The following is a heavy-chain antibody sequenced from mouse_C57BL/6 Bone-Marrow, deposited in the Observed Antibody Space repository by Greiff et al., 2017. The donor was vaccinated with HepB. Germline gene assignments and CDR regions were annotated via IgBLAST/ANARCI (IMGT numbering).Heavy chain of an antibody. Sequence: QVQLQQSGAELARPGASVKMSCKASGYTFTSYTMHWVNQRPGQGLEWIGYINPSSGYTKYNQKFKDKATLTADKSSSTAYMQLSSLTSEDSAVYYCARIYYCFFGVFAYWGQGTLVTVSA. CDR1: GYTFTSYT. D-gene: IGHD1-1*01. J-gene: IGHJ3*01. V-gene: IGHV1-4*01. CDR3: ARIYYCFFGVFAY. CDR2: INPSSGYT.